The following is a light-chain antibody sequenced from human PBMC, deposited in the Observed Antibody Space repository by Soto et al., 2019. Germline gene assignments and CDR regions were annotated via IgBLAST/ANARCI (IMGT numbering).Light chain of an antibody. J-gene: IGKJ1*01. CDR3: QQYNNWPRT. Sequence: EIVMTQSPATLSVSPGDRATLSCRASQCVTSHLAWYRQKPGQAPRLLIYGASTRATGIPARFSGSGSGTEFTLTISSLQSEDFAVYYCQQYNNWPRTFGQGTKVEIK. V-gene: IGKV3-15*01. CDR1: QCVTSH. CDR2: GAS.